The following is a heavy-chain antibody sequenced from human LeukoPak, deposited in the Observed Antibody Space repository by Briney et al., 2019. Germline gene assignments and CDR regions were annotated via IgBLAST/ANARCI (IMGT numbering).Heavy chain of an antibody. J-gene: IGHJ6*02. Sequence: GGSLRLSCAASGFTFSNYGMNWVRQAPGKGLEWVAFIRYGASGSDKYYTDSVKGRFTISRDNSKNLLYLQMNSLRAEDTAVYYCAKDLRSYPHPPYYYYGMDVWGQGTTVTVSS. D-gene: IGHD1-26*01. CDR1: GFTFSNYG. V-gene: IGHV3-30*02. CDR2: IRYGASGSDK. CDR3: AKDLRSYPHPPYYYYGMDV.